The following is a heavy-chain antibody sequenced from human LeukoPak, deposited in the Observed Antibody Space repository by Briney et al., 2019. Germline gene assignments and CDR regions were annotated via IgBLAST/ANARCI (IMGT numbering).Heavy chain of an antibody. J-gene: IGHJ6*04. D-gene: IGHD4-17*01. V-gene: IGHV4-30-4*01. CDR3: ASTVTKGLWYYYGMDV. Sequence: SETLSLTCTVSGGSISSGDYYWSWIRQPPGKGLEWIGYIYYSGSTYYNPSLKSRVTISVDTSKNQFSLKLSSVTAADTVVYYCASTVTKGLWYYYGMDVWGKGTTVTVSS. CDR1: GGSISSGDYY. CDR2: IYYSGST.